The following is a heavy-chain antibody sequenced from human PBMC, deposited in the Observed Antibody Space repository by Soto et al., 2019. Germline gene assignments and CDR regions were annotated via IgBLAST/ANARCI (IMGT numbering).Heavy chain of an antibody. CDR2: IIPIFGTA. J-gene: IGHJ5*02. V-gene: IGHV1-69*13. CDR1: GGTFSSYA. Sequence: SVKVSCKASGGTFSSYAISWVRQAPGQGLEWMGGIIPIFGTANYAQKFQGRVTITADESTSTAYMELSSLRSEDTAVYYCARDLLAVAGVWFDPWGQGTLVTVS. D-gene: IGHD6-19*01. CDR3: ARDLLAVAGVWFDP.